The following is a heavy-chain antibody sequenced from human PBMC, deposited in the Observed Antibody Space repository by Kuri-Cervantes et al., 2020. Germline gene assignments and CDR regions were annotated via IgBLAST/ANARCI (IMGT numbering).Heavy chain of an antibody. CDR3: ARSGITIFGVVTPFDY. V-gene: IGHV1-18*01. CDR2: ISAYNGNT. Sequence: GESLKISCKASGYTFTSYGISWVRQAPGQGLEWMGWISAYNGNTNYAQKLQGRVTMTTDTSTSTAYMELRSLRSDDTAVYYCARSGITIFGVVTPFDYWGQGTLVTVSS. J-gene: IGHJ4*02. CDR1: GYTFTSYG. D-gene: IGHD3-3*01.